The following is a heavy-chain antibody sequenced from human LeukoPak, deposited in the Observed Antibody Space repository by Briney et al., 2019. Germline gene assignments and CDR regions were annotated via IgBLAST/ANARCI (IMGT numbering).Heavy chain of an antibody. CDR3: ASSYYDFWSGPNAFDI. CDR2: IYHSGST. CDR1: GYSISSGYY. V-gene: IGHV4-38-2*02. J-gene: IGHJ3*02. D-gene: IGHD3-3*01. Sequence: SETLSLTCTVSGYSISSGYYWGWIRQPPGKGLEWIGSIYHSGSTYYNPSLKSRVTISVDTSKNQFSLKLSSVTAADTAVYYRASSYYDFWSGPNAFDIWGQGTMVTVSP.